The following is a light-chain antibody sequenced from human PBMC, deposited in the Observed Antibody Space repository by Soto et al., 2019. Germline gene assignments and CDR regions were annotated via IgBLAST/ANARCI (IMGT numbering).Light chain of an antibody. CDR1: RDVYINA. V-gene: IGKV3-20*01. J-gene: IGKJ3*01. CDR3: QPYGASPFT. Sequence: VVLTQSPATLSLSPGEPATLSCRASRDVYINALAWYQQKPGRTPTLLIYGASTRATGIPDRFSATGSGTEFSLTISSLEPEDFAVYYCQPYGASPFTFGPGTRVEI. CDR2: GAS.